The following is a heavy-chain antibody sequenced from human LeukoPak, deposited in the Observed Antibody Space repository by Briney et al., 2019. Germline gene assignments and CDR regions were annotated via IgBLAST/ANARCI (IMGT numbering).Heavy chain of an antibody. CDR3: ARGSTPKTSPGDY. J-gene: IGHJ4*02. V-gene: IGHV4-38-2*01. Sequence: PSETLSLTCAVSGYSITGGYYWGWIRQPPGKGLEWIGEINHSGSTNYNPSLKSRVTISVDTSKNQFSLKLSSVTAADTAVYYCARGSTPKTSPGDYWGQGALVTVSS. CDR2: INHSGST. CDR1: GYSITGGYY.